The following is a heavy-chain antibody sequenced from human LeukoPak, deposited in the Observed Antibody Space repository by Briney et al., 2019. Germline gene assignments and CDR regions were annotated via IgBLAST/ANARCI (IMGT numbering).Heavy chain of an antibody. CDR2: ISFEGSNK. V-gene: IGHV3-30*03. Sequence: GRSLRLSCAASGFTFSTFGMHWVRQAPGKGLEWVALISFEGSNKYYVDSVKGRFTISRDNSKNTLYLQMNSLRAEDTAVYYCARDLQPLSQTTTVVDYWGQGTLVTVSS. D-gene: IGHD4-23*01. CDR3: ARDLQPLSQTTTVVDY. CDR1: GFTFSTFG. J-gene: IGHJ4*02.